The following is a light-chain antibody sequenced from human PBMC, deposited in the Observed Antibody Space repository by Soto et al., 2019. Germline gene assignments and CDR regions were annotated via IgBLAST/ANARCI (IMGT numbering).Light chain of an antibody. Sequence: QSALTQPASVSGSPGQSITISCTGTSSDVGGYNYVSWYQQHPPKAPKLMIYEVINRPSGVSNRFSGSKSGNTASLTISGLQAEDEADYYCSSYVVSYSWMFGGGTKVTVL. CDR3: SSYVVSYSWM. V-gene: IGLV2-14*01. CDR2: EVI. CDR1: SSDVGGYNY. J-gene: IGLJ3*02.